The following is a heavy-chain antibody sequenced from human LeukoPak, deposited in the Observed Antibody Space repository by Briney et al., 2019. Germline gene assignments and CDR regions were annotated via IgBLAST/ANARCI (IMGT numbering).Heavy chain of an antibody. Sequence: ASVKVSCKASGYTFTSYAMNWVRQAPGQGLEWMGWINPSSGGTNYAQKFQGRVTMTRDTSISTAYMELSRLRSDDTAVYYCARLTYSDFWSGYNYAFDIWGQGTMVTVSS. J-gene: IGHJ3*02. V-gene: IGHV1-2*02. CDR2: INPSSGGT. CDR1: GYTFTSYA. D-gene: IGHD3-3*01. CDR3: ARLTYSDFWSGYNYAFDI.